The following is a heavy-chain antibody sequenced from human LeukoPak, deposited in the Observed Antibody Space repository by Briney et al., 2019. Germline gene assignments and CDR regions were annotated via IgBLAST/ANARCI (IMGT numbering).Heavy chain of an antibody. CDR3: ARDYGGSSPFDY. Sequence: GSLRLSCAASGFTFSSYEMHWVRQAPGKGLEWVSYISSSGSTIYYADSVKGRFTISRDNAKNSLYLQMNSLRAEDTAVYYCARDYGGSSPFDYWGQGTLVTVSS. V-gene: IGHV3-48*03. D-gene: IGHD4-23*01. CDR2: ISSSGSTI. J-gene: IGHJ4*02. CDR1: GFTFSSYE.